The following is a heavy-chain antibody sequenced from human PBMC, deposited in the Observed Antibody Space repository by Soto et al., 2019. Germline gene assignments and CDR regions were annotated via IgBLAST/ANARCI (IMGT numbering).Heavy chain of an antibody. CDR1: GGTFSSYA. J-gene: IGHJ5*02. Sequence: SVKVSCKASGGTFSSYAISWVRQAPGQGLEWMGGIIPIFGTANYAQKFQGRVTITADESTSTAYMELSSLRSEDTAVYYCARDRDCSGGSCLPRPNWFDPWGQGTLVTVSS. CDR3: ARDRDCSGGSCLPRPNWFDP. CDR2: IIPIFGTA. D-gene: IGHD2-15*01. V-gene: IGHV1-69*13.